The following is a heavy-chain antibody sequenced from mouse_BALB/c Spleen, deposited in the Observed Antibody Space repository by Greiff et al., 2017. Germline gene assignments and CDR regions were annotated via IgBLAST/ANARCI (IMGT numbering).Heavy chain of an antibody. J-gene: IGHJ4*01. CDR2: ISYSGST. CDR3: AIYGNYVRAMDY. Sequence: EVQLQQSGPGLVKPSQSLSLTCTVTGYSITSDYAWNWIRQFPGNKLEWMGYISYSGSTSYNPSLKSRISITRDTSKNQFFLQLNSVTTEDTATYYCAIYGNYVRAMDYWGQGTSVTVSS. V-gene: IGHV3-2*02. CDR1: GYSITSDYA. D-gene: IGHD2-1*01.